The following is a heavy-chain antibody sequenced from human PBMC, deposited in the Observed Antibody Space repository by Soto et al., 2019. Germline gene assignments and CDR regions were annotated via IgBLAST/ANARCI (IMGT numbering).Heavy chain of an antibody. CDR1: GFTFSSYS. D-gene: IGHD2-21*02. CDR2: ISSSSSTI. Sequence: PGGSLRLSCAASGFTFSSYSMNWVRQAPGKGLEWVSYISSSSSTIYYADSVKGRFTISRDNAKNSLYLQMNSLRDEDTAVYYCARDLTVVTQGWFDPWGQGTLVTVSS. V-gene: IGHV3-48*02. CDR3: ARDLTVVTQGWFDP. J-gene: IGHJ5*02.